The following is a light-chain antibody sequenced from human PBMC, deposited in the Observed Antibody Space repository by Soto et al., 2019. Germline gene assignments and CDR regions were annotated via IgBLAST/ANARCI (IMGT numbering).Light chain of an antibody. CDR2: DAS. Sequence: EIVMTQSPDTLSVSPGERATLSCRASQSVSSYLAWYQQKPGQAPRLLIYDASNRATGIPARFSGSGSGTDFTLTISSLEPEDFAVYYCQQRSNWPWTFCQRSKVDI. CDR1: QSVSSY. V-gene: IGKV3-11*01. J-gene: IGKJ1*01. CDR3: QQRSNWPWT.